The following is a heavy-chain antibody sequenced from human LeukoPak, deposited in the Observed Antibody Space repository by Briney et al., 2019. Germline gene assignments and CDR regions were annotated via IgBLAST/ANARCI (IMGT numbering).Heavy chain of an antibody. Sequence: RGSLRLSCAASGFTFSSYWMSWVRQAPGKGLEWVSNLYNDAFDSATHYADSVKGRFTISRDNSKNTLYLQMNSLRAEDTAVYYCAKDSGIAVAGTLRAFDIWGQGTMVTVSS. D-gene: IGHD6-19*01. J-gene: IGHJ3*02. CDR3: AKDSGIAVAGTLRAFDI. CDR2: LYNDAFDSAT. CDR1: GFTFSSYW. V-gene: IGHV3-NL1*01.